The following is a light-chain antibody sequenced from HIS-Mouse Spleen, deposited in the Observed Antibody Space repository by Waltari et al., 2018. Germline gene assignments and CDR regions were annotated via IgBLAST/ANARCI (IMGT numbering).Light chain of an antibody. CDR1: SSNLGSTY. V-gene: IGLV1-47*01. CDR3: AAWDDSLSGWV. J-gene: IGLJ3*02. CDR2: RNN. Sequence: QSVLTQPPSASGTPGQRVTIPCSGSSSNLGSTYVHWYPQPPGTAPKLLIYRNNQRPAGVPDRFSGSKSGTSASLAISGLRSEDEADYYCAAWDDSLSGWVFGGGTKLTVL.